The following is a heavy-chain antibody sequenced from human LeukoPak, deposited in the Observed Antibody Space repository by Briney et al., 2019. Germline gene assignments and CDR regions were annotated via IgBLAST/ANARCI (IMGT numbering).Heavy chain of an antibody. J-gene: IGHJ5*02. CDR2: IYYSGST. V-gene: IGHV4-59*01. Sequence: SETLSLTCTVSGGSISSYYWSWIRQPPGKGLEWIGYIYYSGSTNYNPSLKSRVTISVDTSKNQFSLKLSSVTAADTAVYYCARASWELLRGHWFDPWGQGTLVTVSS. D-gene: IGHD1-26*01. CDR1: GGSISSYY. CDR3: ARASWELLRGHWFDP.